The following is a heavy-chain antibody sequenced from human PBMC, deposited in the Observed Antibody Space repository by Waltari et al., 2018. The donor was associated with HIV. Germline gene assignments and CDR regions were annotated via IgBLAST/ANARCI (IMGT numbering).Heavy chain of an antibody. CDR3: ARDHKYASGLPDS. J-gene: IGHJ4*02. CDR1: GGSLSYYY. D-gene: IGHD3-10*01. CDR2: IYYSGST. Sequence: QLQESGPGLVKPSETLSLTCTVSGGSLSYYYWSWIRQPPGKGLEWIGYIYYSGSTAYNPSLKSRVTISVDTSKNQFSLRLSSVTAADTAVYYCARDHKYASGLPDSWGQGTLVTVSS. V-gene: IGHV4-59*01.